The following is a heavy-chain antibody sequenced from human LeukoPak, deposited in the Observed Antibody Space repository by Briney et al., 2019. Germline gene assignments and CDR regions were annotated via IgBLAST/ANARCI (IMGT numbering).Heavy chain of an antibody. CDR3: AKVSSSWYGDNYFDY. J-gene: IGHJ4*02. Sequence: AGGSLRLSCAASGFTFSSYGMHWVRQAPGKGLEWGAVISYDGSNKYYADSVKGRFTISRDNSKNTLYLQMNSLRAEDTAVYYCAKVSSSWYGDNYFDYWGQGTLVTVSS. D-gene: IGHD6-13*01. CDR2: ISYDGSNK. V-gene: IGHV3-30*18. CDR1: GFTFSSYG.